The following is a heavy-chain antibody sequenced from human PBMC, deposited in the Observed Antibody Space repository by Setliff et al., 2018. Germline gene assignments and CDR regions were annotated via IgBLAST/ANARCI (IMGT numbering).Heavy chain of an antibody. D-gene: IGHD2-2*01. V-gene: IGHV4-39*07. Sequence: SETLSLTCSVSGGSISSGSYYWGWIRQSPGKGLEWIGSMYYSGSTYYNPSLKGRVTLSVDTTKNQFSLKLTSMTAADTAVYYCRLWSHNYQNDYWGQGTLVTVSS. CDR1: GGSISSGSYY. J-gene: IGHJ4*02. CDR2: MYYSGST. CDR3: RLWSHNYQNDY.